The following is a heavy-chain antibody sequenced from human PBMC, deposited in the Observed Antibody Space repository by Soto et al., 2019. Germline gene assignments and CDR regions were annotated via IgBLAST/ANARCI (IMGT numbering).Heavy chain of an antibody. J-gene: IGHJ4*02. D-gene: IGHD3-22*01. CDR3: ARDPRVYYDSSGYYWVY. V-gene: IGHV1-18*01. Sequence: QVQLMQSGAEVKKPGASVKVSCRASGYTFTSYAISWVRQAPGQGLEWMGWISAYNGNTNYAQNFQGRVTMTTDTSTSTAYMELRSLRSDDTAVYYCARDPRVYYDSSGYYWVYWGQGTLVTVSS. CDR2: ISAYNGNT. CDR1: GYTFTSYA.